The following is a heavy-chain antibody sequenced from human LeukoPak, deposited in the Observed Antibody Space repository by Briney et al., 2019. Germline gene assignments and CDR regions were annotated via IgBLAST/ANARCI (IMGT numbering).Heavy chain of an antibody. CDR3: ARGAKNYDILTGSPSYYYYYMDV. CDR2: IIPIFGTA. V-gene: IGHV1-69*05. J-gene: IGHJ6*03. CDR1: GGTFSSYA. D-gene: IGHD3-9*01. Sequence: SVKVSCKASGGTFSSYAISWVRQAPGQGLEWMGGIIPIFGTANYAQKFQGRVTITTDESTSTAYMELSSLRSEDTAVCYCARGAKNYDILTGSPSYYYYYMDVWGKGTTVTVSS.